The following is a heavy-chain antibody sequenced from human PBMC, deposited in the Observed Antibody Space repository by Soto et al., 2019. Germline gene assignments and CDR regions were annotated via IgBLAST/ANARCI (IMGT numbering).Heavy chain of an antibody. CDR3: ARVVAVAGTGSDYYYGMDV. CDR1: GGSFSGYY. CDR2: INNRGST. V-gene: IGHV4-34*01. J-gene: IGHJ6*02. Sequence: QVQLQQWGAGLLKPSETLSLTCAVYGGSFSGYYWSWIRQPPGKGLEWIGEINNRGSTNYNPSLKRRVTTSVDTSKNQFSLKLSSVTAADTAVYYCARVVAVAGTGSDYYYGMDVWGQGTTVTVSS. D-gene: IGHD6-19*01.